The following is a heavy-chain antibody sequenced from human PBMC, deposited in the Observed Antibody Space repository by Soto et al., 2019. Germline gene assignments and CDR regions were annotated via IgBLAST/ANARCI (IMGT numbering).Heavy chain of an antibody. CDR3: ASTSVILATILDY. D-gene: IGHD5-12*01. Sequence: QVQLQESGPGLVNPSQTLSLTCTVSGGSISSGGYYWSWIRQHPGKGLEWIGYIYYSGSTYYNPSLKSRVTISVDTSKNQLARKLSSVTAANPAVYYCASTSVILATILDYWGQGTLVTVSS. V-gene: IGHV4-31*03. J-gene: IGHJ4*02. CDR2: IYYSGST. CDR1: GGSISSGGYY.